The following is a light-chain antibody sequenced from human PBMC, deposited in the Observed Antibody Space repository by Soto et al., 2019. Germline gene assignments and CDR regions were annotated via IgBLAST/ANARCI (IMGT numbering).Light chain of an antibody. CDR1: SSDVGGYNY. Sequence: LTQPPSASGSPGQSVTISCTGTSSDVGGYNYVSWYQQHPGKAPKLLIYEVIKRPSGVPDRFSASRSGNTASLTVSGLQAEDEADYYCSSYAGSNTPYVFGTGTKVTVL. J-gene: IGLJ1*01. CDR2: EVI. CDR3: SSYAGSNTPYV. V-gene: IGLV2-8*01.